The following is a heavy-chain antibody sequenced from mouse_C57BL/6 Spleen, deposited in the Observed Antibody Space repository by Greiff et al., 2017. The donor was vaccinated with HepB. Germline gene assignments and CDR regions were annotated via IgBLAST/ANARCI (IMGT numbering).Heavy chain of an antibody. Sequence: EVQLQQSGAELVRPGASVKLSCTASGFNIKDDYMHWVKQRPEQGLEWIGWIDPENGDTEYASKFQGKATITADTSSNTSYLQLSSLTSEDTAVYYCTVYYGDGRFAYWGQGTLLPVSA. CDR2: IDPENGDT. J-gene: IGHJ3*01. CDR3: TVYYGDGRFAY. CDR1: GFNIKDDY. D-gene: IGHD2-13*01. V-gene: IGHV14-4*01.